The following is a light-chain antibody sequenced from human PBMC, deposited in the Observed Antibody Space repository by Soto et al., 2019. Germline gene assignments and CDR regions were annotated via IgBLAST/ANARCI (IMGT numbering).Light chain of an antibody. CDR3: QQYGSSRYT. J-gene: IGKJ2*01. Sequence: EIVLTQSPGTLSLSLGERATLSCRASQSVSSYFAWYQQKPGQAPRLLIYGASRRATGIPDRFSGSGSGTDFTLTISRLDREDSAVYYCQQYGSSRYTFGQGTKLEIK. V-gene: IGKV3-20*01. CDR1: QSVSSY. CDR2: GAS.